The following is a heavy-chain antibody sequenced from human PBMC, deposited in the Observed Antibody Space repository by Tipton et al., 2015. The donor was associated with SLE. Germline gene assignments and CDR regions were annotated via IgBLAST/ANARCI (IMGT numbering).Heavy chain of an antibody. J-gene: IGHJ6*03. V-gene: IGHV4-4*08. CDR2: IYTRGST. Sequence: TLSLTCTVSGGSISTNYWTWIRQPPGKGLEWIGCIYTRGSTRYNPSLKSRVTISMDTSKNQVSMKLSSVTAADTAIYYCARVYSTTYDYYYMEVWGKGTTVTVSS. CDR1: GGSISTNY. D-gene: IGHD2/OR15-2a*01. CDR3: ARVYSTTYDYYYMEV.